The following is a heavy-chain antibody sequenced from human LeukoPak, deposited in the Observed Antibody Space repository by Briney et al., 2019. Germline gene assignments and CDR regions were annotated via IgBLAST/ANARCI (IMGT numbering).Heavy chain of an antibody. Sequence: GGSLRLSCAASGFTFSSYGMHWVRQAPGKGLEWVAFIRYDGSNKYYADSVKGRFTISRDNSKNTLYLQMNSLRAEDTAVYYCAKKTIVGATVDAFDIWGQGTMVTVSS. CDR3: AKKTIVGATVDAFDI. J-gene: IGHJ3*02. D-gene: IGHD1-26*01. V-gene: IGHV3-30*02. CDR1: GFTFSSYG. CDR2: IRYDGSNK.